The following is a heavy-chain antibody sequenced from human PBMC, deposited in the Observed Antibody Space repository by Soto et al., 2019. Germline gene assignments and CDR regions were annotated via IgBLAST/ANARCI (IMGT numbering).Heavy chain of an antibody. D-gene: IGHD2-21*02. Sequence: SETLSLTCTVSGGSISTYFWSWIRQPAGGGLEWIGRIYDSGDANYNPSLKSRVAISLDTSKNQFSLKLSSVTAADAAVYYCVSSRTAVFGDALDIWALGTMVTVSS. CDR1: GGSISTYF. V-gene: IGHV4-4*07. J-gene: IGHJ3*02. CDR3: VSSRTAVFGDALDI. CDR2: IYDSGDA.